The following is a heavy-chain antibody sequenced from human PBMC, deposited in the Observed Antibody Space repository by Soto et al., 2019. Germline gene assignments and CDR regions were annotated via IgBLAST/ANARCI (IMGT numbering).Heavy chain of an antibody. CDR3: ARSSIKPQVFMYPFDS. CDR2: IYHSGST. J-gene: IGHJ4*02. V-gene: IGHV4-59*04. CDR1: GGSISSYY. D-gene: IGHD3-3*01. Sequence: SETLSLTCTVSGGSISSYYWSWIRQPPGKGLEWVGYIYHSGSTYYNPSLKGRVTISLDTSKNQFSLRLNSVTAADTAVYYCARSSIKPQVFMYPFDSWSQGTLVTVSS.